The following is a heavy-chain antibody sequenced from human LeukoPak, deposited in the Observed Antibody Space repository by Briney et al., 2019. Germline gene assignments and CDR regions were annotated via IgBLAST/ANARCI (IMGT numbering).Heavy chain of an antibody. CDR2: IFYSGST. D-gene: IGHD2-2*01. CDR1: SGSISTSNYY. J-gene: IGHJ5*02. Sequence: PSETLSLTCTVSSGSISTSNYYWGWVRQPPGKALEWIGNIFYSGSTYYSPSLKSRVTISLDTSRNQFSLKLNSVTAADTAVYYCATLGYCSSTSCFWFDPWGQGTLVTVSS. V-gene: IGHV4-39*01. CDR3: ATLGYCSSTSCFWFDP.